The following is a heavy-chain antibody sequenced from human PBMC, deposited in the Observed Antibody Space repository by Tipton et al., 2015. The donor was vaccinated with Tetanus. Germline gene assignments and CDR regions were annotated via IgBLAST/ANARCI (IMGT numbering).Heavy chain of an antibody. V-gene: IGHV4-31*03. Sequence: TLSLTCTVSGGSISSGGYYWSWIRQHPGKGLEWIGYIYYSGSTYYNPSLKSRVTISVDKSKNQFSLKLSSVTAADTAVYYCARVTEVGYGDFEDWGQGTLVTVSS. CDR3: ARVTEVGYGDFED. CDR2: IYYSGST. D-gene: IGHD4-17*01. CDR1: GGSISSGGYY. J-gene: IGHJ4*02.